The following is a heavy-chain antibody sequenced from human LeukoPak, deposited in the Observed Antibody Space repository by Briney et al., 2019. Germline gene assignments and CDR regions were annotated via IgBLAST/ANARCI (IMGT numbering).Heavy chain of an antibody. Sequence: PGGSLRLSCAASGFTFSSYGMHWVRQAPGKGLEWVAVIWYDGSNKYYADSVKGRFTISRDNSKNTLYLQMNSLRAEDTAVYYCAKDQEWELLYYFDYWGQGTPVTVSS. CDR3: AKDQEWELLYYFDY. CDR2: IWYDGSNK. J-gene: IGHJ4*02. D-gene: IGHD1-26*01. CDR1: GFTFSSYG. V-gene: IGHV3-33*06.